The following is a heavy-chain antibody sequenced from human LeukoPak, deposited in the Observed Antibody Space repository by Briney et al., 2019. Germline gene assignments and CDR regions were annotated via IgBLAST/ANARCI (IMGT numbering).Heavy chain of an antibody. CDR2: INTNTGNP. CDR1: GYTFTSYA. CDR3: ARFGRGITMVRGAMGLFDY. V-gene: IGHV7-4-1*02. Sequence: ASVKVSCKASGYTFTSYAMNWVRQAPGQGLEWMGWINTNTGNPTYAQGFTGRFVFSLDTSVSTAYLQISSLKAEDTAVYYCARFGRGITMVRGAMGLFDYWGQGTLVTVSS. D-gene: IGHD3-10*01. J-gene: IGHJ4*02.